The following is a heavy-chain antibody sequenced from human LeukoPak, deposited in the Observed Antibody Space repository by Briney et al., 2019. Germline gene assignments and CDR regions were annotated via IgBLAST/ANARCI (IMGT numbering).Heavy chain of an antibody. CDR1: GYTFTDYY. CDR2: INPKTGVT. CDR3: ARDLAMYSPDLDY. D-gene: IGHD1-26*01. Sequence: ASVKVSCKASGYTFTDYYLHWVRQAPGHGLEWMGWINPKTGVTKYAQNFQGRVTMTRDTSISTAYMEVSRLRSDDTAVFYCARDLAMYSPDLDYWGQGTPVTVSS. V-gene: IGHV1-2*02. J-gene: IGHJ4*02.